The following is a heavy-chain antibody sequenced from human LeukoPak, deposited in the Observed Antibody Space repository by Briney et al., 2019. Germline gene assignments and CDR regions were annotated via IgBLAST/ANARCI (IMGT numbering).Heavy chain of an antibody. CDR3: ATRVGATMMEYYFDY. CDR1: GGSISSYY. V-gene: IGHV4-59*12. Sequence: SETLSLTCGVSGGSISSYYWSWIRQPPGKGLEWIGYMYYTGSTNYNLSLKSRVTISVDKSKNQFSLKLSSVTAADTAVYYCATRVGATMMEYYFDYWGQGTLVTVSS. J-gene: IGHJ4*02. D-gene: IGHD1-26*01. CDR2: MYYTGST.